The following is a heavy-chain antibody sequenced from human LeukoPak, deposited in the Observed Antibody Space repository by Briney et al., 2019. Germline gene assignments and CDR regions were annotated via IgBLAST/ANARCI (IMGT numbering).Heavy chain of an antibody. J-gene: IGHJ4*02. CDR3: AKDHCSSTSCYLVAIEPIDY. V-gene: IGHV3-23*01. Sequence: GGSLGLSCAASGFTFSSYAMSWVRQAPGKGLEWVSAISGSGGSTYYADSVKGRFTISRDNSKNTLYLQMNSLRAEDTAVYYCAKDHCSSTSCYLVAIEPIDYWGQGTLVTVSS. CDR1: GFTFSSYA. CDR2: ISGSGGST. D-gene: IGHD2-2*01.